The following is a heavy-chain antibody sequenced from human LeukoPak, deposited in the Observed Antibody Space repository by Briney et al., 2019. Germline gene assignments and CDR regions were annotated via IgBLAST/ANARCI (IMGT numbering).Heavy chain of an antibody. V-gene: IGHV3-23*01. Sequence: PGGSLRLSCAASGFTFSSYAMSGVRQAPGKGLEGVSAISGSGGSTYYADSAKGRFTISRDNSKNTLYLQMNTQRAEDTAVYYCAKDPTPPPGYCSGGSCYDYFDYWGQGTLVTVSS. CDR3: AKDPTPPPGYCSGGSCYDYFDY. CDR2: ISGSGGST. J-gene: IGHJ4*02. D-gene: IGHD2-15*01. CDR1: GFTFSSYA.